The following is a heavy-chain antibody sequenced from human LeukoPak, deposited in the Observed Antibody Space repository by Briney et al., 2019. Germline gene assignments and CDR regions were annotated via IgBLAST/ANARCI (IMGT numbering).Heavy chain of an antibody. Sequence: GGSLRLSCTASGFTFGDYAMSWVRQAPGKGLEWVGFIRSKAYGGTAQYAASVKGRFSISRDDSKSIAYLQMSSLKTEDTAVYYCTRVRSGNDFDYWGQGTLVTVSS. D-gene: IGHD3-10*01. J-gene: IGHJ4*02. CDR2: IRSKAYGGTA. CDR1: GFTFGDYA. V-gene: IGHV3-49*04. CDR3: TRVRSGNDFDY.